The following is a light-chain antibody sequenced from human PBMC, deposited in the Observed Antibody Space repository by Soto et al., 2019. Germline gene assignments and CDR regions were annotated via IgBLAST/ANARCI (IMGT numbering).Light chain of an antibody. J-gene: IGKJ4*01. CDR3: QQYYSTPHT. V-gene: IGKV4-1*01. CDR1: QSVLYSSNNKNY. Sequence: DIVMTQSPDSLAVSLGERATINCKSSQSVLYSSNNKNYLAWYQQKPGQPPKLLIYWASTRESGVPDRFSGSGSGTDFTLTSSSLQAEDVAVYYCQQYYSTPHTFGGGTKVEIK. CDR2: WAS.